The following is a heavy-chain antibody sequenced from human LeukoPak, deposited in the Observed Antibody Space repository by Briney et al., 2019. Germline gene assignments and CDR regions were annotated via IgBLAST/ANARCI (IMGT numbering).Heavy chain of an antibody. V-gene: IGHV3-74*01. J-gene: IGHJ4*02. D-gene: IGHD4-17*01. Sequence: GSLRLPCSASGFTFSSHWMHWVRQAPGKGLVWVARINGDGSETNYAGSVRGRFTISRDNAKSTLYLQMNSLRAEDTAVYYCASGSGDYGDPFDYWGQGTLVTVSS. CDR3: ASGSGDYGDPFDY. CDR2: INGDGSET. CDR1: GFTFSSHW.